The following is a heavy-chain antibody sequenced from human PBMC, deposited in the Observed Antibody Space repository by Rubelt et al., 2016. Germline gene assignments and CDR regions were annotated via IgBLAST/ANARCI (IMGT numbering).Heavy chain of an antibody. CDR1: GFTFSDYS. CDR3: SRGGGEVKY. J-gene: IGHJ4*02. CDR2: IKSETYGGTA. V-gene: IGHV3-22*02. Sequence: EVQLVESGGGLVQPGGSLRLSCAASGFTFSDYSMNWVRQAPGKGLEWVGLIKSETYGGTAVYGTSVKDRFSISRDDSRSIVYLQMNSLKTEDTAVYYCSRGGGEVKYWGQGTLVTVSS. D-gene: IGHD3-16*01.